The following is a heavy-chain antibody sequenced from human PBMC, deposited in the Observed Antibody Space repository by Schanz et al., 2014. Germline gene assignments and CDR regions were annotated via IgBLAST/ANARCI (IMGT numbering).Heavy chain of an antibody. D-gene: IGHD2-21*01. CDR3: ARDRLECGAECYSVEVFEI. J-gene: IGHJ4*02. V-gene: IGHV1-69*04. Sequence: QVQLEQSGAEVKKPGSSVKVSCKASGGTFSSFGINWVRQAPGQGLEWMGRIIPSLGLAKYEQKFQDKVTITADTSTTTAYMELSGLRSEDTAVYYCARDRLECGAECYSVEVFEIWGQGTLXTVSS. CDR1: GGTFSSFG. CDR2: IIPSLGLA.